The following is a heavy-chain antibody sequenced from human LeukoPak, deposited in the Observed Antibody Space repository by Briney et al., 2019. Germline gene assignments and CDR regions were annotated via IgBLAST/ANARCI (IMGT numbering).Heavy chain of an antibody. V-gene: IGHV3-64*04. Sequence: GGSLRLSCSASGFTFSSYAMHWVRQAPGKGLEYVSAISSNGGSTYYADSVKGRFTISRDNSKNTLYLQMNSLSAEDTAVYYCARERRGYSYGYADYWGQGTLVTVSS. CDR2: ISSNGGST. J-gene: IGHJ4*02. CDR3: ARERRGYSYGYADY. D-gene: IGHD5-18*01. CDR1: GFTFSSYA.